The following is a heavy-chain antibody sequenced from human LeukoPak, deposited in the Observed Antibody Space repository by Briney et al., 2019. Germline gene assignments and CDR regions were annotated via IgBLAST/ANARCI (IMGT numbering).Heavy chain of an antibody. V-gene: IGHV3-23*01. CDR1: GVTFYSYG. D-gene: IGHD3-10*02. CDR3: AELGITMIGGV. J-gene: IGHJ6*03. CDR2: ISGSGGKT. Sequence: GGTLRLSCAASGVTFYSYGMSWVRQAPGKGLEWVSTISGSGGKTNYADSVKGRFTISRDNSKKTLYLQMNSLRAEDTAVYYCAELGITMIGGVWGKGTTVTIS.